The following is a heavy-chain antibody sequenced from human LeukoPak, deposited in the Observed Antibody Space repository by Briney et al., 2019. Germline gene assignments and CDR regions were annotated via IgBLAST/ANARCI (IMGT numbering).Heavy chain of an antibody. D-gene: IGHD3-3*01. V-gene: IGHV4-59*01. CDR2: IYYSGST. CDR3: AGSITIIGVVDY. CDR1: GGSISSYY. Sequence: PSETLSLTCTVSGGSISSYYWSWIRQPPGKGLEWIGYIYYSGSTNYNPSLKSRVTISVDTSKNQFSLKLSSVTAADTAVYYCAGSITIIGVVDYWGQGTLVTVSS. J-gene: IGHJ4*02.